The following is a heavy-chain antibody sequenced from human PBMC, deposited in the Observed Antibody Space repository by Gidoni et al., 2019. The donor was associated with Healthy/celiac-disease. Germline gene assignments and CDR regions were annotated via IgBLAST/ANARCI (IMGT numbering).Heavy chain of an antibody. CDR3: ARVNYYDSSGYPPDDY. CDR1: GGPISSYY. J-gene: IGHJ4*02. D-gene: IGHD3-22*01. CDR2: IYYSGST. V-gene: IGHV4-59*01. Sequence: QVQLQESGPGLVKPSATLSLTCTVSGGPISSYYWSWIRQPPGKGLEWIGYIYYSGSTNYNPSLKSRVTISVDTSKNQFSLKLSSVTAADTAVYYCARVNYYDSSGYPPDDYWGQGTLVTVSS.